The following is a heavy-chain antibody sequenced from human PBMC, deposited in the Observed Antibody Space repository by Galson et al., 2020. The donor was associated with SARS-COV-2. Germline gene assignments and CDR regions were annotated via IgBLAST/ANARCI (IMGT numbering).Heavy chain of an antibody. D-gene: IGHD3-3*01. CDR1: GYTFTSNW. CDR3: ARLEGSGGAVRTY. CDR2: IFPGDSDS. V-gene: IGHV5-51*01. J-gene: IGHJ4*02. Sequence: GESLKISCRGSGYTFTSNWIAWVRQMPGKGLEWMGVIFPGDSDSRYSPSFQGQVTFSADKSINTAYLQWSSRKASDTAMYYCARLEGSGGAVRTYWGQGTLVTVSA.